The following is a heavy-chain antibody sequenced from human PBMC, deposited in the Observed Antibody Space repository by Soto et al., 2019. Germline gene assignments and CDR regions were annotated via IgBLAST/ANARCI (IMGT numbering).Heavy chain of an antibody. Sequence: QVQLQQWGAGLLKPSETLSLTRAVYGGSFSGYYWSWIRQPTGKGLEWIWEITHRGSTNYNPSLRSRVTFSVDTDKDQFSLELSSVTAAGTAVYYCAVPGTKCLRSKTGREDYCCRGTLVTVSS. CDR1: GGSFSGYY. CDR3: AVPGTKCLRSKTGREDY. V-gene: IGHV4-34*01. CDR2: ITHRGST. J-gene: IGHJ4*02. D-gene: IGHD1-7*01.